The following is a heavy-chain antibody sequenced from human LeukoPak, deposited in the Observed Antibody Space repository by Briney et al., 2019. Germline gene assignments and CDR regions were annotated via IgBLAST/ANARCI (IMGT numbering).Heavy chain of an antibody. CDR3: AKGYYDYVWGSYYFDY. V-gene: IGHV3-23*01. CDR1: GFTFSSYA. CDR2: ISGSGGST. D-gene: IGHD3-16*01. J-gene: IGHJ4*02. Sequence: GGSLRLSCAASGFTFSSYAMSWVRQAPGKGLEWVSAISGSGGSTYYADSAKGRFTISRDNSRDTLYLQMNSLRAEDTAVYYCAKGYYDYVWGSYYFDYWGQGTLVTVSS.